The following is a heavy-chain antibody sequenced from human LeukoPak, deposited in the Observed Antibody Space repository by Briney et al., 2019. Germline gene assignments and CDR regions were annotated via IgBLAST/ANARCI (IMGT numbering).Heavy chain of an antibody. CDR3: ASDNSGYDFNYFDY. CDR2: INPSRNT. J-gene: IGHJ4*02. Sequence: SETLSLTCAVFGGSFSGYYWNWIRQPPGKGLEWIGQINPSRNTNYNPSLKSRVTISVDTSKKQFSLKLSSVTAADTAVYYCASDNSGYDFNYFDYWGQGTLVTVSS. V-gene: IGHV4-34*01. D-gene: IGHD5-12*01. CDR1: GGSFSGYY.